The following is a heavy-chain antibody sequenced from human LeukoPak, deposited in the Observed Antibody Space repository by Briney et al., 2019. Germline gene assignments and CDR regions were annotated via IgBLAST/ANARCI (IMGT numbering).Heavy chain of an antibody. CDR2: ISTDGSEI. CDR3: AEDRRIAVAGPLDY. CDR1: GFTFSRYG. J-gene: IGHJ4*02. D-gene: IGHD6-19*01. V-gene: IGHV3-30*18. Sequence: PGGSLRLSCAASGFTFSRYGMHWVRQAPGKGLEWVAVISTDGSEIYYGDSVKGRFTISRDNSKNTLYLQVNSPRAEDTAVYYCAEDRRIAVAGPLDYWGQGTPVTVSS.